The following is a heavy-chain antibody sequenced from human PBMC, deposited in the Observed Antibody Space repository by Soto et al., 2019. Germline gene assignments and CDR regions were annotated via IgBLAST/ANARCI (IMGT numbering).Heavy chain of an antibody. CDR3: ATPRSYSSGRMPFDY. D-gene: IGHD6-19*01. J-gene: IGHJ4*02. CDR2: IIPIFGTA. V-gene: IGHV1-69*13. CDR1: GYTFTSYG. Sequence: QVQLVQSGGEVRKPGASVKVSCKASGYTFTSYGVSWVRQAPGQGLEWMGGIIPIFGTANYAQKFQGRVTITADESTSTAYMELSSLRSEDTAVYYCATPRSYSSGRMPFDYWGQGTLVTVSS.